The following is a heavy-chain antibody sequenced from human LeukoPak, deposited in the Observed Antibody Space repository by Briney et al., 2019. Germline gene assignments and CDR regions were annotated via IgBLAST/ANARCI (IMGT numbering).Heavy chain of an antibody. CDR2: IYYSGTT. D-gene: IGHD6-13*01. CDR1: GGSISTYY. Sequence: PSETLSLTCTVSGGSISTYYWSWIRQPPGEGLEWIGSIYYSGTTHSNPSLKSRATISVDTSKNHLSLKVSSVTAADTAVYYCARSQQLIRTFDSWGQGTLVTVSS. J-gene: IGHJ4*02. V-gene: IGHV4-59*01. CDR3: ARSQQLIRTFDS.